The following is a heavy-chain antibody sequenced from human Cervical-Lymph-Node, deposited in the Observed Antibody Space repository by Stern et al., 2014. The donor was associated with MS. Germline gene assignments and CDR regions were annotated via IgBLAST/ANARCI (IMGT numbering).Heavy chain of an antibody. J-gene: IGHJ6*02. D-gene: IGHD6-19*01. CDR2: INPSGGST. CDR1: GYTFTNYY. CDR3: AREVAGHRLGMMDV. Sequence: VQLVESGAEVKKPGASVKVSCKAYGYTFTNYYMHWVRQPPGQWLEWMGIINPSGGSTSYAQKFQGRVTMTRDTSTSTVYMELSSLRSEDTAVYYCAREVAGHRLGMMDVWGQGTTVTVSS. V-gene: IGHV1-46*01.